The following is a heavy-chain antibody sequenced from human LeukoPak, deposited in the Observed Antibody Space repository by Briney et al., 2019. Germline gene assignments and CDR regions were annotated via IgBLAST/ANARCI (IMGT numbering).Heavy chain of an antibody. D-gene: IGHD2-2*01. CDR2: IYHSGST. V-gene: IGHV4-38-2*02. Sequence: SETLSLTCTVSGYSISSGYYWGWIRQPPGKGLEWIGSIYHSGSTYYNPSLKSRVTISVDTSKNQFSLKLSSVTAADTAVYYCARCPVVPAASDNKHYYYYYMDVWGKGTTVTVSS. CDR1: GYSISSGYY. J-gene: IGHJ6*03. CDR3: ARCPVVPAASDNKHYYYYYMDV.